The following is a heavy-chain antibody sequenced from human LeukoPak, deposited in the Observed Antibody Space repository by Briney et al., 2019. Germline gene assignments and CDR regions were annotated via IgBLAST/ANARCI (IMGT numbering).Heavy chain of an antibody. J-gene: IGHJ4*02. D-gene: IGHD5-18*01. CDR1: GGSFSGYY. Sequence: SETLSLTCAVYGGSFSGYYWSWIRQPPGKGLEWIGEINHSGSTNYNPSLKSRVTMSVDTSKNQFSLKLSSVTAADTAVYYCARHRTGYSYGYTVFDYWGQGTLVTVSS. CDR2: INHSGST. V-gene: IGHV4-34*01. CDR3: ARHRTGYSYGYTVFDY.